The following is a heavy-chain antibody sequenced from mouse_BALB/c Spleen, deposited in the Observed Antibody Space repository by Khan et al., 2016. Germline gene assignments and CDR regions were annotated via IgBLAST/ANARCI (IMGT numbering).Heavy chain of an antibody. D-gene: IGHD2-4*01. Sequence: QVQLKESGPGLVAPSQSLSITCTVSGFSITGFAVNWVRQPPGKGLEWLGVIRGDGSIDYESALKCRLSIRQDNSKSQVFLRMINLQTDDTARYYCSGSSNYVVGFAYWGQGTLVTVSA. CDR2: IRGDGSI. J-gene: IGHJ3*01. CDR3: SGSSNYVVGFAY. V-gene: IGHV2-6-7*01. CDR1: GFSITGFA.